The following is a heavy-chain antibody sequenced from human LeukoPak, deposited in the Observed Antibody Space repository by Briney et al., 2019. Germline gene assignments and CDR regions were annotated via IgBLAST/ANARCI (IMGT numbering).Heavy chain of an antibody. Sequence: GGSLRLSCAASGFTFSSYSMNWVRQASGKGLEWVSSISSSSSYIYYADSVKGRFTISRDNAKNSLYLQMNSLRAEDTAVYYCARDGGGAIATGFDPWGQGTLVTVSS. D-gene: IGHD1-1*01. J-gene: IGHJ5*02. CDR2: ISSSSSYI. CDR1: GFTFSSYS. V-gene: IGHV3-21*01. CDR3: ARDGGGAIATGFDP.